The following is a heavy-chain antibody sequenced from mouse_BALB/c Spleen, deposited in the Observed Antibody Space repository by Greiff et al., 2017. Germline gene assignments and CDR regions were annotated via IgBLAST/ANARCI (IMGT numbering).Heavy chain of an antibody. CDR1: GFTFSSFG. J-gene: IGHJ4*01. CDR3: ARRGGLRDYAMDY. D-gene: IGHD3-1*01. V-gene: IGHV5-17*02. CDR2: ISSGSSTI. Sequence: EVHLVESGGGLVQPGGSRKLSCAASGFTFSSFGMHWVRQAPEKGLEWVAYISSGSSTIYYADTVKGRFTISRDNPKNTLFLQMTSLRSEDTAMYYCARRGGLRDYAMDYWGQGTSVTVSS.